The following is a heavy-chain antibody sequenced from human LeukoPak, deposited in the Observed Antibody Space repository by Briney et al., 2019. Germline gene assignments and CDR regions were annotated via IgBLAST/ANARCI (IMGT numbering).Heavy chain of an antibody. CDR1: GGSISSYY. J-gene: IGHJ4*02. CDR2: IYYSGST. D-gene: IGHD1-26*01. CDR3: AGHSGSYLFDY. V-gene: IGHV4-59*08. Sequence: SETLSLTCTVSGGSISSYYWSWIRQPPGKGLEWIGYIYYSGSTNYNPPLKSRVTISVDTSKNQFSLKLSSVTAADTAVYYCAGHSGSYLFDYWGQGTLVTVSS.